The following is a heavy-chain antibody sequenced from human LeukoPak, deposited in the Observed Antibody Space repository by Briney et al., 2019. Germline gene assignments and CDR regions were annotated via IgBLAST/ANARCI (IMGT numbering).Heavy chain of an antibody. V-gene: IGHV3-23*01. D-gene: IGHD3-3*01. CDR2: ISSSGGST. J-gene: IGHJ4*02. Sequence: GGSLRLSCAASGFTFSSYAMSWVRQAPGKGLEWVSVISSSGGSTYYADSVKGRFTISRDNSKNTLYLQMNSLRAEDTAVYYCAKAKPNYDFWSGPDYWGQGTLVTVSS. CDR3: AKAKPNYDFWSGPDY. CDR1: GFTFSSYA.